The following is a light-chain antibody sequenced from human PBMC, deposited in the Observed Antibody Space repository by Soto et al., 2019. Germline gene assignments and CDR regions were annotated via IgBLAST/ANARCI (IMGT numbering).Light chain of an antibody. CDR1: QSVTTY. Sequence: ETVSTRSPGTLSLCPAEGTTHSSKSNQSVTTYLAWYQKKPGQAPRLLXXAASTRATGIPARFSGSGSGTDFTLTIRSLEPEDFAVYYCQKRSNWPPIISFRQGTRLEIK. CDR3: QKRSNWPPIIS. CDR2: AAS. V-gene: IGKV3-11*01. J-gene: IGKJ5*01.